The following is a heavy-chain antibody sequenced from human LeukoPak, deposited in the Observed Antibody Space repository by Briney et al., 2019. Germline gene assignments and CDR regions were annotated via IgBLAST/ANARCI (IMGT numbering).Heavy chain of an antibody. CDR1: GFGFSSYG. J-gene: IGHJ6*04. Sequence: GGSLRLSCAASGFGFSSYGIHWVRQAPGKGLEWVTVISSDGRYKHYGDSVKGRFTISRDNSESSLYLKMDSLRPEDTAVYYCARDQVRGIVLRFLDVWGKGTTVTVSS. V-gene: IGHV3-30*04. CDR2: ISSDGRYK. D-gene: IGHD3-3*01. CDR3: ARDQVRGIVLRFLDV.